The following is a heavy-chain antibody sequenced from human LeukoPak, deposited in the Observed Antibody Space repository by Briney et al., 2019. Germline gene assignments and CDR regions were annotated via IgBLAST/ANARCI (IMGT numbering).Heavy chain of an antibody. D-gene: IGHD1-20*01. CDR3: ANSITGYWFDP. CDR2: IIPIFGTA. J-gene: IGHJ5*02. Sequence: RXXPGQGLEWMGGIIPIFGTANYAQKFQGRVTITTDESTSTAYMELSSLRSEDTAVYYCANSITGYWFDPWGQGTLVTVSS. V-gene: IGHV1-69*05.